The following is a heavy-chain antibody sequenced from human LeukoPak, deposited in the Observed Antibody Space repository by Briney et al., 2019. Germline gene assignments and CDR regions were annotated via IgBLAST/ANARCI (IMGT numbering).Heavy chain of an antibody. J-gene: IGHJ4*02. CDR3: ATASQTQYRSAFDF. V-gene: IGHV3-23*01. Sequence: PGGSLRLSCAASGFTFSSYAMSWVRQAPGKGLEWVSAISGGSTYYADSVKGRFTISRDNSKNTLYLQMNSLRAEDTAVYYCATASQTQYRSAFDFWGQGTLVTVSS. CDR1: GFTFSSYA. D-gene: IGHD5-18*01. CDR2: ISGGST.